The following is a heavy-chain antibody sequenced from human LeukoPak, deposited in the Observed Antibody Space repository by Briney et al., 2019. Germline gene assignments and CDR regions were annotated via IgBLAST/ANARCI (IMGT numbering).Heavy chain of an antibody. D-gene: IGHD6-13*01. CDR3: ARDRSGQLVFDY. Sequence: PGGCLRLSCAASGFTFISYSMNWVRQAPGKGLEWVSSISSSSSYIYYADSVKGRFTISGDNAKNSLYLQMNSLRAEDTAVYYCARDRSGQLVFDYWGQGTLVTVSS. V-gene: IGHV3-21*01. CDR2: ISSSSSYI. J-gene: IGHJ4*02. CDR1: GFTFISYS.